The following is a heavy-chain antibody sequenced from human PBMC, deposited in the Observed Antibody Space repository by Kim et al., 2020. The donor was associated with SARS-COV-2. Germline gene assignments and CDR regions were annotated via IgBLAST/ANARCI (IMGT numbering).Heavy chain of an antibody. V-gene: IGHV1-2*02. J-gene: IGHJ4*02. CDR3: ARGRNDFWSGYSLDY. D-gene: IGHD3-3*01. CDR2: INPNSGGT. CDR1: GYTFTGYY. Sequence: ASVKVSCKASGYTFTGYYMHWVRQAPGQGLEWMGWINPNSGGTNYAQKFQGRVTMTRDTSISTAYMELSRLRSDDTAVYYCARGRNDFWSGYSLDYWGQGTLVTVSS.